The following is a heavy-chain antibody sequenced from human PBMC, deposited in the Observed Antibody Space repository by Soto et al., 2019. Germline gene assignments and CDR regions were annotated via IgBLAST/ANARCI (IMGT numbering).Heavy chain of an antibody. V-gene: IGHV3-23*01. Sequence: EVQLLESGGGLVQPGGSLRLCCAASGFTFSSYAMTWVRQAPGKGLEWVSAISGSGITTYYADSVKGRFTISRDNSKNTLYLQMNSLRAEDTAVYYCAKDRGYSYGYDAFDIWGQGTMVTVSS. D-gene: IGHD5-18*01. CDR1: GFTFSSYA. CDR2: ISGSGITT. CDR3: AKDRGYSYGYDAFDI. J-gene: IGHJ3*02.